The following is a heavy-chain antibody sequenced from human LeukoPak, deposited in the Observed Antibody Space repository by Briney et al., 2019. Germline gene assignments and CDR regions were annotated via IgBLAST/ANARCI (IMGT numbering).Heavy chain of an antibody. V-gene: IGHV3-49*04. Sequence: PGGSLRLSCTASGFTFGDYAMSWVRQAPRKALEWVGFIRSKAYGGTTEYAASVKGRFTISRDDSKSIAYLQMNSLKTEDTAVYYCTRDNSYSDYRGQGTLVTVSS. CDR2: IRSKAYGGTT. CDR3: TRDNSYSDY. CDR1: GFTFGDYA. D-gene: IGHD2-21*01. J-gene: IGHJ4*02.